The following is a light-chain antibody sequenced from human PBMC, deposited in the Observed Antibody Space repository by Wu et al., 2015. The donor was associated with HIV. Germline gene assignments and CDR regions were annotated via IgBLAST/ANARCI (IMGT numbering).Light chain of an antibody. CDR3: QQYGVSPLYS. V-gene: IGKV3-20*01. CDR1: QSISSIY. Sequence: EIVMTQSPATLSVSPGERATLSCRASQSISSIYLAWYQQKPGQAPRLLIKATSARATGVPDRFRGSGSGTYFTLTINRLEPEDFAVYYCQQYGVSPLYSFGQGTKLEIK. J-gene: IGKJ2*03. CDR2: ATS.